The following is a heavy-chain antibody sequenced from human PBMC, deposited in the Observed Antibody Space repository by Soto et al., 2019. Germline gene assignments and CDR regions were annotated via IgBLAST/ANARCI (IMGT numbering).Heavy chain of an antibody. D-gene: IGHD2-2*01. CDR3: VIGDCTSTSCSYYFYGLDV. V-gene: IGHV1-69*01. J-gene: IGHJ6*02. Sequence: QVHLVQSGAEVKKPGSSVKVSCKASGGSFRRYAFSWVRQAPGQGLEWMGGILPIFRSPSHAQKFQGRVTITGDESTSTAFLELTSLTSEDTAIYYCVIGDCTSTSCSYYFYGLDVWGQGTTVTVSS. CDR2: ILPIFRSP. CDR1: GGSFRRYA.